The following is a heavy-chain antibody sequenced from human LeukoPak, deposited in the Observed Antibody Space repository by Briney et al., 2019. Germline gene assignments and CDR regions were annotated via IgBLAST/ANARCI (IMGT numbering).Heavy chain of an antibody. Sequence: NPSQTLSLTCTVSGGSISSGDYYWSWIRQPPGKGLEWIGYIYYSGSTYYNPSLKSRVTISVDTSKNQFSLKLSSVTAADTAVYYCAREGNYDFWSPRYYMDVWGEGTTVTVSS. V-gene: IGHV4-30-4*08. CDR2: IYYSGST. D-gene: IGHD3-3*01. CDR1: GGSISSGDYY. J-gene: IGHJ6*03. CDR3: AREGNYDFWSPRYYMDV.